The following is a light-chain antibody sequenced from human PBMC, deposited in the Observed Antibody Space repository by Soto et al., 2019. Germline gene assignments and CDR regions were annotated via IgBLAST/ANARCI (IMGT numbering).Light chain of an antibody. CDR3: CSYAGSSSVL. CDR2: EDN. V-gene: IGLV2-23*01. CDR1: RSDVGGYTL. J-gene: IGLJ2*01. Sequence: QSVLAQPASVSGSPGQSITISRTGTRSDVGGYTLVSWFQQYPGKAPKLMIYEDNKRPSGVSDRFSGSKSGNTASLTISGLQAEDEADYYCCSYAGSSSVLFGGGTQLTVL.